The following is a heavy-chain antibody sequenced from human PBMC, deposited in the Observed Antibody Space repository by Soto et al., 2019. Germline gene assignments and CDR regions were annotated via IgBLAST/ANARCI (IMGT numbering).Heavy chain of an antibody. Sequence: GGSLRLSCAASGFTFSSYGMHWVRQAPGKGLEWVAVISYDGSNKYYADSVKGRFTISRDNSKNTPYLQMNSLRAEDTAVYYCAKDGVIVGATTAGTDVWGQGTTVTVS. CDR3: AKDGVIVGATTAGTDV. J-gene: IGHJ6*02. D-gene: IGHD1-26*01. V-gene: IGHV3-30*18. CDR2: ISYDGSNK. CDR1: GFTFSSYG.